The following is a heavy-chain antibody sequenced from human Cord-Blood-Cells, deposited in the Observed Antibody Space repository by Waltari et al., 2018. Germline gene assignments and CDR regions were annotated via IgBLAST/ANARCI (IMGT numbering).Heavy chain of an antibody. V-gene: IGHV5-51*01. D-gene: IGHD6-6*01. CDR3: ARLLVPGSSSSNDAFDI. CDR2: IYPGDSDT. Sequence: EVQLVQSGAEVKKPGESLKSSCKGSGYSFTSYWIGWVRQMPGKGLEWMGIIYPGDSDTRYSPSFQGHVTISADKSISTAYLQWSSLKASDTAMYYCARLLVPGSSSSNDAFDIWGQGTMVTVSS. CDR1: GYSFTSYW. J-gene: IGHJ3*02.